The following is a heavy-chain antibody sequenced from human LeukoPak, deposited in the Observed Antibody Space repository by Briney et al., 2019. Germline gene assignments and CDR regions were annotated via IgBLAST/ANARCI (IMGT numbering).Heavy chain of an antibody. V-gene: IGHV3-74*01. CDR1: GFTFSSYS. CDR2: INGDESST. Sequence: PGGSLRLSCAASGFTFSSYSMNWVRQVPGRGLEWVSRINGDESSTNYADSVKGRFTISRDNAKDTLYLHMNSLTAEDTAVYYCARGAKWAYYFDYWGQGTLVTVSS. J-gene: IGHJ4*02. D-gene: IGHD1-26*01. CDR3: ARGAKWAYYFDY.